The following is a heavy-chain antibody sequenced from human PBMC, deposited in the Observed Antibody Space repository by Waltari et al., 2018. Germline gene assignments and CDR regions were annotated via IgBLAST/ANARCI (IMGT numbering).Heavy chain of an antibody. Sequence: EVQLVESGGGLIQPGGSLRLPCAASVLTVSTNYMTWVRQAPGKGLEWLSVIYRGGSTYYADSVKGRFTISRDNSKNTLYLQMNSLRAEDTAVYYCARDPSGSYPGDYWGQGTLVTVSS. CDR3: ARDPSGSYPGDY. D-gene: IGHD1-26*01. V-gene: IGHV3-53*01. J-gene: IGHJ4*02. CDR2: IYRGGST. CDR1: VLTVSTNY.